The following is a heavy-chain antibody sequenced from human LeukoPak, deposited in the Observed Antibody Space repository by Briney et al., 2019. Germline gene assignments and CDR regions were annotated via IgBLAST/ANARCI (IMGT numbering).Heavy chain of an antibody. Sequence: GGSLRLSCAASGFTFSSYSMNWVRQAPGKGLKWVSSISSSSSYIYYADSVKGRFTISRDNAKNSLYLQMNSLRAEDTAVYYCARDVSNRGDKDYWGQGTLVTVSS. CDR1: GFTFSSYS. D-gene: IGHD3-10*01. J-gene: IGHJ4*02. V-gene: IGHV3-21*01. CDR3: ARDVSNRGDKDY. CDR2: ISSSSSYI.